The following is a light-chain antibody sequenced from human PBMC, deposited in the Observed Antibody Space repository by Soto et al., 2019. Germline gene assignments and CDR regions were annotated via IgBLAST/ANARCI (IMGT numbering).Light chain of an antibody. Sequence: QAVVTQEPSLTVSPGGTVTLTCGSSTGTLTSGHFPYWFQQKPGKAPRALIFDTSNKHSWTPARFSGSLLGGKAALTLSGAQPEDEADYYCLLYYSGARVFGGGTKLTVL. CDR1: TGTLTSGHF. V-gene: IGLV7-46*01. J-gene: IGLJ2*01. CDR3: LLYYSGARV. CDR2: DTS.